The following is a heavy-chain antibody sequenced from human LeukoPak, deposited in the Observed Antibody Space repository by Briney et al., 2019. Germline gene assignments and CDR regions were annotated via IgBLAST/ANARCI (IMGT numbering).Heavy chain of an antibody. CDR3: ARPLDY. CDR1: GFTFSSYA. Sequence: GGSLRLSCAASGFTFSSYAMHWVRQAPGKGLEWVAVISYDGSNKYYADSVKGRFTISRDNSKNTLYLQMNSLRAEDTAVYYCARPLDYWGQGTLVTVST. J-gene: IGHJ4*02. CDR2: ISYDGSNK. V-gene: IGHV3-30*04.